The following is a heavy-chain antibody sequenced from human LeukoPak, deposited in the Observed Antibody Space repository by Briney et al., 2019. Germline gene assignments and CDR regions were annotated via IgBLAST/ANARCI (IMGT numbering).Heavy chain of an antibody. V-gene: IGHV4-59*01. CDR2: IYYSGST. CDR1: GGSISSYY. D-gene: IGHD6-6*01. CDR3: ARVSSSSSEYFDY. Sequence: SETLSLTCTVSGGSISSYYWSWIRQPPGKRLEWIGYIYYSGSTNYNPSLKSRVTISVDTSKNQFSLKLSSVTAADTAVYYCARVSSSSSEYFDYWGQGTLVTVSS. J-gene: IGHJ4*02.